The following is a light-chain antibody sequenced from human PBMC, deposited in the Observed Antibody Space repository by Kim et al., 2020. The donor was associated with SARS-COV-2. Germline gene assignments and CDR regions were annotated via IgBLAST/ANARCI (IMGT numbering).Light chain of an antibody. CDR3: KKNNNWPRLT. J-gene: IGKJ4*01. V-gene: IGKV3-15*01. Sequence: IVMTQSPATLSVSPGERATLSCRASQSVSSNLAWYHQKPGQAPRLLIYGASTRATGIPARLSGSGFGTEFTPTISSLQFEDFAVYYGKKNNNWPRLTFVGGTKGEIK. CDR1: QSVSSN. CDR2: GAS.